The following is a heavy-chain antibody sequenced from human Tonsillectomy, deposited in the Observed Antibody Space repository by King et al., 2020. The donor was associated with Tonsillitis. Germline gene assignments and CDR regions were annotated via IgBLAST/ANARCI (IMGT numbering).Heavy chain of an antibody. J-gene: IGHJ5*02. Sequence: VQLVESGGGLVQPGRSLRLSCAASGFPFDDYAMNWVRQAPGKGLEWVSGLSWKSVSVAYDECLKGRFTISRDNAKNSLYLQMNSRRAEDTALYYCAKDRGPSIVGADHWGQGTLVTVSS. V-gene: IGHV3-9*01. CDR3: AKDRGPSIVGADH. CDR2: LSWKSVSV. D-gene: IGHD1-26*01. CDR1: GFPFDDYA.